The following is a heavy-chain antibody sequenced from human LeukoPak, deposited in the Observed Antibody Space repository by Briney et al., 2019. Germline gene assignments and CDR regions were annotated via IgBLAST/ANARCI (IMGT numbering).Heavy chain of an antibody. D-gene: IGHD1-14*01. J-gene: IGHJ4*02. CDR2: IQYDGSNK. V-gene: IGHV3-30*02. CDR1: GFTPSSYG. CDR3: AKQPQEYYFDY. Sequence: GGSLTLSCAASGFTPSSYGMHWVRQAPGKWLEWVAFIQYDGSNKYYADSVKGRFTISRDNSKNTLYLQMNSLRAEDTAVYYCAKQPQEYYFDYWGQGTLVTVSS.